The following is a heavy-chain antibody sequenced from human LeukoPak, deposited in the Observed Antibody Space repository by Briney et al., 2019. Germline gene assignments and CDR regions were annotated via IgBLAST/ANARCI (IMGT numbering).Heavy chain of an antibody. Sequence: SETLSPTCTVSGDSISSSNYYWGWIRQPPGKGLEWIGSISNGGNIYYNPSLKSRVTISVDTSENQFSLKLSSVTAADTAVYYCARRPPASGADWFDPWGQGTLVTVSS. J-gene: IGHJ5*02. D-gene: IGHD1-26*01. CDR3: ARRPPASGADWFDP. V-gene: IGHV4-39*01. CDR1: GDSISSSNYY. CDR2: ISNGGNI.